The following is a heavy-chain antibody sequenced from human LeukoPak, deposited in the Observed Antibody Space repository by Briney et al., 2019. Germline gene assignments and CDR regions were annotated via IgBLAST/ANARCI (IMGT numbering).Heavy chain of an antibody. V-gene: IGHV4-39*01. CDR3: ASGMYSSGWFLDY. D-gene: IGHD6-19*01. J-gene: IGHJ4*02. CDR1: GGSISSSSYY. CDR2: IYYSGST. Sequence: PSETLSLTCTVSGGSISSSSYYWGWIRQPPGKGLEWIGSIYYSGSTYYNPSLKSRVTISVDTSKNQFSLKLSSVTAADTAVYYCASGMYSSGWFLDYWGQGTLVTVSS.